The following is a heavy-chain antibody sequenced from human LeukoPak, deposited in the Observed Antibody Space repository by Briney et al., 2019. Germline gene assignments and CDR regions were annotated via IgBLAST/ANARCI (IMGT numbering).Heavy chain of an antibody. Sequence: GASVKVSCKASGYTFTSYYMHWVRQSPGQGLEWMGIINPSGGSTSYAQKFQGRVTMTRDMSTSTVYMELSSLRSEDTAVYYCARGSYYDFWSDWIGREYYYYVDVWGKGTTVTVSS. CDR3: ARGSYYDFWSDWIGREYYYYVDV. D-gene: IGHD3-3*01. V-gene: IGHV1-46*01. CDR1: GYTFTSYY. CDR2: INPSGGST. J-gene: IGHJ6*03.